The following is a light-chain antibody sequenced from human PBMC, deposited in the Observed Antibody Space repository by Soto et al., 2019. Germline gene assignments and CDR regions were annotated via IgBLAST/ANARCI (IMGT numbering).Light chain of an antibody. Sequence: DVVMTQSPLSLPVTLGQPASISCRSSQSLVHSPGNIYLSWYQQRPGQSPRRLIYKVSNRQSGVPDRFSGSGSDTDFTLKISRVEPEELGVYYCMQASDWPYTFGQGTKLEIK. CDR1: QSLVHSPGNIY. CDR2: KVS. V-gene: IGKV2-30*02. CDR3: MQASDWPYT. J-gene: IGKJ2*01.